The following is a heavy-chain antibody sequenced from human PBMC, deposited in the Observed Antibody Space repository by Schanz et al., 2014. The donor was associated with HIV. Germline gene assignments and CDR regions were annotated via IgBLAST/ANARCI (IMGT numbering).Heavy chain of an antibody. J-gene: IGHJ6*02. D-gene: IGHD6-6*01. V-gene: IGHV3-7*01. CDR2: IKQDGSEK. CDR3: ASTEFPYSSSSDYYYGMVV. Sequence: EVQLVESGGGLVKPGGSLRLSCAASGFTFMRHTMNWVRQAPGKGLEWVANIKQDGSEKYYVDSVKGRFTISRDNAKNSLYVQMNSLRAEDTAVYYCASTEFPYSSSSDYYYGMVVWGQGTTVTVSS. CDR1: GFTFMRHT.